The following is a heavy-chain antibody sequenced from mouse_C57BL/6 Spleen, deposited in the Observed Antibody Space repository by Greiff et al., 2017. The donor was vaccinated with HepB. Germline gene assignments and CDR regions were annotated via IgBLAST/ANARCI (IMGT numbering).Heavy chain of an antibody. CDR1: GYTFTDYY. J-gene: IGHJ3*01. V-gene: IGHV1-26*01. CDR2: INPNNGGT. Sequence: EVQLQQSGPELVKPGASVKISCKASGYTFTDYYMNWVKQSHGKSLEWIGDINPNNGGTSYNQKFKGKATLTVDKSSSTAYTELRSLTSEDSAVYYCARPLYGNYPAWFAYWGQGTLVTVSA. D-gene: IGHD2-1*01. CDR3: ARPLYGNYPAWFAY.